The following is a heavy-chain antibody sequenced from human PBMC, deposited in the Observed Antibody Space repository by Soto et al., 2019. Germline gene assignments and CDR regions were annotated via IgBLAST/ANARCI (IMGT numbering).Heavy chain of an antibody. CDR2: INPTGGSA. V-gene: IGHV1-46*01. Sequence: ASVKVSCKASGYTLTSYYMHWVRQAPGQGLEWMGMINPTGGSANYAQKFQGRVTMTADESTSTVYMELSSLRSEDTAVYYCARDHFGPGGYCSSTSCSDPWGQGTLVTVSS. D-gene: IGHD2-2*01. CDR3: ARDHFGPGGYCSSTSCSDP. CDR1: GYTLTSYY. J-gene: IGHJ5*02.